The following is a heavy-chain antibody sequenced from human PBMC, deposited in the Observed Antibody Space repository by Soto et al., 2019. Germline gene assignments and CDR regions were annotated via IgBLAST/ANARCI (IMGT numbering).Heavy chain of an antibody. J-gene: IGHJ6*02. CDR1: GFTFSSYA. V-gene: IGHV3-23*01. D-gene: IGHD3-10*01. CDR2: ISGSGGST. CDR3: AKFGYYGSGSYSGLWDYYYYGMDV. Sequence: GGSLRLSCAASGFTFSSYAMSWVRQAPGKGLEWVSAISGSGGSTYYADSVKGRFTISRDNSKNTLYLQMNSLRAEDTAVYYCAKFGYYGSGSYSGLWDYYYYGMDVWGQGTTVTVSS.